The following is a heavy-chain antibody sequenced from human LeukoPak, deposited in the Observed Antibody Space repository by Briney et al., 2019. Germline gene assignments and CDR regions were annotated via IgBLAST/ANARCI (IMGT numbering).Heavy chain of an antibody. CDR2: IYTSGST. J-gene: IGHJ4*02. Sequence: SETLSLTCTVPGGSISSYYWSWIRQPAGKGLEWIGRIYTSGSTNYNPSLKSRISMSVDTSKNQFSLKLSSVTAADTAVYYCARNGYNYRDFDYWGQGILVTVSS. D-gene: IGHD5-24*01. CDR3: ARNGYNYRDFDY. CDR1: GGSISSYY. V-gene: IGHV4-4*07.